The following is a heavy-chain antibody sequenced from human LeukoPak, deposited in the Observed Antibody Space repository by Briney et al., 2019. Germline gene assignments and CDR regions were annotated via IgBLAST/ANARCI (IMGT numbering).Heavy chain of an antibody. CDR1: GGSFSGYY. J-gene: IGHJ4*02. CDR3: ARTYYYGSGSYYPPSYYFDY. D-gene: IGHD3-10*01. Sequence: SETLSLTCAVYGGSFSGYYWSWIRQPPGKGLEWIGEINHSGSTNYNPSLKSRVTISVDTSKNQFSLKLSSVTAADTAVYYCARTYYYGSGSYYPPSYYFDYRGQGTLVTVSS. V-gene: IGHV4-34*01. CDR2: INHSGST.